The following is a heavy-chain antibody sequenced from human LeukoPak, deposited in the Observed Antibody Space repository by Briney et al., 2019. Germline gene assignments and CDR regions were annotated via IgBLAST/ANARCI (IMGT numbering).Heavy chain of an antibody. Sequence: RGSLRLSCAASGFTFSSYGMSWVRQAPGKGLEWVSAISGSGGSTYYADSVKGRFTISRDNSKNTLYLQMNSLRAEDTAVYYCAKSLRGSSRAPFDYWGQGTLVTVSS. V-gene: IGHV3-23*01. CDR1: GFTFSSYG. J-gene: IGHJ4*02. D-gene: IGHD3-16*01. CDR3: AKSLRGSSRAPFDY. CDR2: ISGSGGST.